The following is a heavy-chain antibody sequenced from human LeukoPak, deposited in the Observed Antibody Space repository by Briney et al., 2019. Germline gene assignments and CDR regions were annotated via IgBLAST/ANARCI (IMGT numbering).Heavy chain of an antibody. CDR1: GYTFTSYG. D-gene: IGHD6-19*01. V-gene: IGHV1-18*01. J-gene: IGHJ6*02. CDR3: ARDRQWLVFDYYYYGMDV. CDR2: ISAYNGNT. Sequence: ASVKVSCTASGYTFTSYGISWVRQAPGQGLEWMGWISAYNGNTNYAQKLQGRVTMTTDTSTSTAYMELRSLRSDDTAVYYCARDRQWLVFDYYYYGMDVWGQGTTVTVSS.